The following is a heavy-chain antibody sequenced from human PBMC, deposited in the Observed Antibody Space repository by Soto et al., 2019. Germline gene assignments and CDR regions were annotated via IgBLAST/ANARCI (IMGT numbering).Heavy chain of an antibody. CDR1: GGSISSGGYY. V-gene: IGHV4-31*03. J-gene: IGHJ6*02. D-gene: IGHD6-13*01. Sequence: QVQLQESGPGLVKPSQTLSLTCTVSGGSISSGGYYWSWIRQHPGKGLEWIGYIYYSGSTYYNPSVKSRVTISVDTSKNQCPLKLSSVTAADTAVYYCARDLQYSRLFYGMDVWGQGTTVTVSS. CDR2: IYYSGST. CDR3: ARDLQYSRLFYGMDV.